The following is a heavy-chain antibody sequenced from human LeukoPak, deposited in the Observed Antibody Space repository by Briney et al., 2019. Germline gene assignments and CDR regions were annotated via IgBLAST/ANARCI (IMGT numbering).Heavy chain of an antibody. J-gene: IGHJ4*02. CDR1: GGSFSGYY. Sequence: SETLSLTCAVYGGSFSGYYWSWIRQPPGKGLEWIGEINHSGSTNYNPSLKSRVTISVDTSKNQFSLKLSSVTAADTAVYYCARAANYFLYYFDYWGQGTLVTVSS. V-gene: IGHV4-34*01. CDR2: INHSGST. CDR3: ARAANYFLYYFDY. D-gene: IGHD2/OR15-2a*01.